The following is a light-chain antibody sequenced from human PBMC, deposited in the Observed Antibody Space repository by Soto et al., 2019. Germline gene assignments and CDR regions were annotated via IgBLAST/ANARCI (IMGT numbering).Light chain of an antibody. CDR2: GNS. V-gene: IGLV1-40*01. J-gene: IGLJ3*02. Sequence: QSVLTQPPSVSGAPGQRVTISCTGSSSNIGAGYDVHWYQQLPGTAPKLLIYGNSNRPSGVPDRFSGSKSGTAASLAITWLHAEDEADYYCQSYDSSGEWVFGGGTKLTVL. CDR1: SSNIGAGYD. CDR3: QSYDSSGEWV.